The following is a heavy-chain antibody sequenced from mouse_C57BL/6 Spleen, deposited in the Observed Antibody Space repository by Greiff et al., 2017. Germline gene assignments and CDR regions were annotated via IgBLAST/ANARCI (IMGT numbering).Heavy chain of an antibody. CDR2: INYDGSST. CDR3: ARRSLYSNLDY. V-gene: IGHV5-16*01. CDR1: GFTFSDYY. Sequence: EVKLVESEGGLVQPGSSMKLSCTASGFTFSDYYMAWVRQVPEKGLEWVANINYDGSSTYYLDSLKSRFIISRVNAKNILYLQMSSLKSEDTATYYCARRSLYSNLDYWGQGTTLTVSS. D-gene: IGHD2-5*01. J-gene: IGHJ2*01.